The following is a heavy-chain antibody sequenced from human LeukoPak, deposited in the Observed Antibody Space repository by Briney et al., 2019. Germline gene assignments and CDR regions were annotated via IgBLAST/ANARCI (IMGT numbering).Heavy chain of an antibody. D-gene: IGHD4-17*01. V-gene: IGHV3-33*01. Sequence: GGSLRLSCAASGFTFSSYGMHWVRQAPGKGLEWVAVIWYDGSNKYYADSVKGRFTIPRDNSKNTLYLQMNSLRAEDTAVYYCARDRFPYGDYDFDYWGQGTLVTVSS. J-gene: IGHJ4*02. CDR2: IWYDGSNK. CDR3: ARDRFPYGDYDFDY. CDR1: GFTFSSYG.